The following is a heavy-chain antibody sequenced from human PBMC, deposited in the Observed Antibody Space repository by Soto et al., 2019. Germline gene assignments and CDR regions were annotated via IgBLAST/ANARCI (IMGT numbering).Heavy chain of an antibody. CDR1: GFTFSGHG. V-gene: IGHV3-30*18. Sequence: QVQLVESGGGVVPPGTSLRLSCAASGFTFSGHGMHWVRQAPGKGLEWVAVVSSDGGTKYYADSVKGRLTLSRDNSKNTLSLQMSSLSSEDTAVYYCAKEGSGSRCSFDVWGQGTMVTVSS. D-gene: IGHD1-26*01. CDR3: AKEGSGSRCSFDV. CDR2: VSSDGGTK. J-gene: IGHJ3*01.